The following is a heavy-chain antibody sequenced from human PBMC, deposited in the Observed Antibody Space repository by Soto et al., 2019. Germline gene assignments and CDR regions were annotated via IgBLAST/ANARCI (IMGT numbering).Heavy chain of an antibody. CDR2: INPSGTST. Sequence: ASVKVSCKASGYTFSSYYMHWVRQAPGQGLEWMGTINPSGTSTTFAQKVQGRVTMTSDTSTSTVYREGCSRRSEETAMYDCARSTAWTDYWGHGTPVTVSS. V-gene: IGHV1-46*01. CDR3: ARSTAWTDY. D-gene: IGHD2-21*02. CDR1: GYTFSSYY. J-gene: IGHJ4*01.